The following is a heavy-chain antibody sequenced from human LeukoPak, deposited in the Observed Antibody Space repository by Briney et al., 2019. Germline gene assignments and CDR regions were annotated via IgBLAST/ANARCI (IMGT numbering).Heavy chain of an antibody. D-gene: IGHD5-18*01. CDR1: GFTFISYT. CDR2: VLYDGSDQ. V-gene: IGHV3-30*04. Sequence: GRSLRLSCTASGFTFISYTKHWVRQAPGKGLEWVAFVLYDGSDQYYADSVKGRFTISRDNSKNTVYLQMNSLTVEDTAVYYCARDVQLVSLDPWRQRPRVTVSS. CDR3: ARDVQLVSLDP. J-gene: IGHJ5*02.